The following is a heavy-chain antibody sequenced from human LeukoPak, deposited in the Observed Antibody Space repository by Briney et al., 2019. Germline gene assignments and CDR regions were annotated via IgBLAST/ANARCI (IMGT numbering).Heavy chain of an antibody. D-gene: IGHD6-13*01. V-gene: IGHV3-23*01. CDR1: GFTFSTYA. J-gene: IGHJ4*02. Sequence: GGSLRLSCTASGFTFSTYAMNWVRQAPGKGLEWVSIISGDSGITHYADSVKGRFTISRDNSKNTLYLQMNSLRAEDTAIYYCGKLSLYSSSWYYDYWGQGTLVTVSS. CDR2: ISGDSGIT. CDR3: GKLSLYSSSWYYDY.